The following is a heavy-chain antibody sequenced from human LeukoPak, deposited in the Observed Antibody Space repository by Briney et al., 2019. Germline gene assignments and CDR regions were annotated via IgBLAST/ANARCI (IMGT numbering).Heavy chain of an antibody. V-gene: IGHV1-18*01. J-gene: IGHJ2*01. Sequence: ASVKVSCKASGYTFTSYGISWVRQAPGRGLEWMGWISAYNGNTNYAQKLQGRVTMTTDTSTSTAYMELRSLRSDDTAVYYCARDRRTTVTTSSSMRYFDLWGRGTLVTVSS. D-gene: IGHD4-17*01. CDR3: ARDRRTTVTTSSSMRYFDL. CDR1: GYTFTSYG. CDR2: ISAYNGNT.